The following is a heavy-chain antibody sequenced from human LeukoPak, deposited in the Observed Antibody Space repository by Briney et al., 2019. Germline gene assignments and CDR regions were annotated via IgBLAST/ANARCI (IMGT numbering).Heavy chain of an antibody. CDR2: ISSSGSTI. J-gene: IGHJ5*02. D-gene: IGHD2-2*01. V-gene: IGHV3-11*04. Sequence: PGGSLRLSCAASGFIFSDYYMSWIRQAPGKGLEWVSCISSSGSTIYDADSVKGRFTISRDNAKNSLYLQMNSLRAEDTAVYHCARVGRNCGSTSCYRENWFDPWGQGTLVTVSS. CDR1: GFIFSDYY. CDR3: ARVGRNCGSTSCYRENWFDP.